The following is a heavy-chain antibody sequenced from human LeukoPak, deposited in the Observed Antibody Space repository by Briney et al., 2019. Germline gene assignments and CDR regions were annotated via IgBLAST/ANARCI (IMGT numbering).Heavy chain of an antibody. Sequence: GGSLRLSCAASGFTFSDYYMSWIRQAPGKGLEGVSYINSSGSTIYYAVSVKGRFTISRDNANNSLYLQMNSLSAEDTAVYYCARTRGGSSSANNWFDTWGQGTLVTVSS. CDR3: ARTRGGSSSANNWFDT. CDR2: INSSGSTI. CDR1: GFTFSDYY. V-gene: IGHV3-11*01. D-gene: IGHD6-6*01. J-gene: IGHJ5*02.